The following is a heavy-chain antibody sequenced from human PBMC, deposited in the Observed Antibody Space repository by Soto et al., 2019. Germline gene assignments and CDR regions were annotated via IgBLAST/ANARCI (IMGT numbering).Heavy chain of an antibody. J-gene: IGHJ5*02. CDR2: IYYSGNT. CDR1: GGSVSSGSYY. V-gene: IGHV4-61*01. D-gene: IGHD3-22*01. Sequence: PSETLSLTCTVSGGSVSSGSYYWSWIRQPPGKGLEWIGYIYYSGNTNYNPSLKSPVTISVDTSKNQFSLKLSSVTAADTAVYYCARSEDYYDSSGYYPNWFDPWGQGTLVTVSS. CDR3: ARSEDYYDSSGYYPNWFDP.